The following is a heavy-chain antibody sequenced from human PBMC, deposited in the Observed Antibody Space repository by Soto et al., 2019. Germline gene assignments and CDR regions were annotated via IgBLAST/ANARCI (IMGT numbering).Heavy chain of an antibody. D-gene: IGHD4-17*01. CDR2: TKNKAKSFTT. V-gene: IGHV3-72*01. Sequence: EVQLVESGGGLVQPGGSLRLSCAASGFTFSDHYMDWVRQAPGKGLEWVDRTKNKAKSFTTEYAEYVKGRFTISRDDAKNSLYLQMSSLETEDTAVYYCARELMTTVTYFDYWGQGTLVTVSS. CDR1: GFTFSDHY. CDR3: ARELMTTVTYFDY. J-gene: IGHJ4*02.